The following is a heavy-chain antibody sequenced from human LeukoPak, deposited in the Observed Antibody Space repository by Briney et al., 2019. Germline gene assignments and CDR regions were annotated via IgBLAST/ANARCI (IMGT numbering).Heavy chain of an antibody. CDR1: GGTFSSYA. V-gene: IGHV1-69*04. CDR2: IIPILGIA. D-gene: IGHD5-12*01. CDR3: VRARRTDRREDISPYDY. Sequence: ASVKVSCKASGGTFSSYAISWVRQAPGQGLEWMGRIIPILGIANYAQKFQGRVTITADKSTGTAYMELSSLRSEDTAVYYCVRARRTDRREDISPYDYWGQGTLVTVSS. J-gene: IGHJ4*02.